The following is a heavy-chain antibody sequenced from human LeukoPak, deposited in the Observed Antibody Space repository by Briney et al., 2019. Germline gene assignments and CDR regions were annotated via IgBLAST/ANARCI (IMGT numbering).Heavy chain of an antibody. CDR3: AKRGVVIRVILVGFHKEAYYFDS. V-gene: IGHV3-23*01. Sequence: GGSLRLSCAVSGITLSNYGMSWVRQAPGKGLEWVAGISDSGGRTNYADSVKGRFTISRDNPKNTLYLQMNSLRAEDTAVYFCAKRGVVIRVILVGFHKEAYYFDSRGQGALVTVSS. CDR1: GITLSNYG. D-gene: IGHD3-22*01. CDR2: ISDSGGRT. J-gene: IGHJ4*02.